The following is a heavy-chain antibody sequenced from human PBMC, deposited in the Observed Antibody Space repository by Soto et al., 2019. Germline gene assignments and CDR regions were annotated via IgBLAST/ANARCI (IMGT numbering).Heavy chain of an antibody. CDR3: ARNSIAAAGMASFDY. CDR1: GGSIISSNW. Sequence: PSETLSLTCGVSGGSIISSNWWSFVRQPPGKGLEWIGEIYHSGSTNYNPSLKSRVTISVDKSKNQFSLKLSSVTAADTAVYYCARNSIAAAGMASFDYWGQGTLVTVSS. J-gene: IGHJ4*02. CDR2: IYHSGST. V-gene: IGHV4-4*02. D-gene: IGHD6-13*01.